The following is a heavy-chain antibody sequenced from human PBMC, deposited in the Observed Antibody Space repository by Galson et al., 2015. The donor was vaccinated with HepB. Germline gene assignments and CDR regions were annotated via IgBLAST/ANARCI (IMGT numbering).Heavy chain of an antibody. V-gene: IGHV3-11*01. CDR3: ARAARWIDP. CDR2: INTDSTTL. Sequence: SLRLSCAASGFIFSDHYMTWIRQAPGKGLEWVSYINTDSTTLYYADSVKGRFTISRDNAKNLLYLQMNSLRAEDSAIYYCARAARWIDPWGQGTLVTVSS. J-gene: IGHJ5*02. CDR1: GFIFSDHY.